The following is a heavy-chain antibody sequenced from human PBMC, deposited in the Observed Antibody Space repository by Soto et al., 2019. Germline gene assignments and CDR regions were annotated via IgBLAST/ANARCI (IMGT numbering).Heavy chain of an antibody. J-gene: IGHJ4*02. D-gene: IGHD2-21*02. Sequence: ASVKVSCKASGYTFTNYDINWVRQATGQGLEWMGWMNPSSGNTGYVQKFQGRVTMTRNTSTSTAYMELTSLTSDDTAVYYCARPRLCGGHCYSAYYLDFWGQGALVTVSS. V-gene: IGHV1-8*01. CDR1: GYTFTNYD. CDR2: MNPSSGNT. CDR3: ARPRLCGGHCYSAYYLDF.